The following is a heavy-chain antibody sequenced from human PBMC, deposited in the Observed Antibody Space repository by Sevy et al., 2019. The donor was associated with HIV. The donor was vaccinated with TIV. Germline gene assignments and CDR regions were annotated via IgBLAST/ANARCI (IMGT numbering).Heavy chain of an antibody. D-gene: IGHD6-13*01. CDR2: ISGSRGST. Sequence: GGSLRLSCAASGFTFSSYAMSWVRQAPGKGLEWVSAISGSRGSTYYADSVKGRFTISRDNSKNTLYLQMNSLRAEDTAVYYCAKEGERREYSSSWYGEGYYYGMDVWGQGTTVTVSS. CDR3: AKEGERREYSSSWYGEGYYYGMDV. V-gene: IGHV3-23*01. CDR1: GFTFSSYA. J-gene: IGHJ6*02.